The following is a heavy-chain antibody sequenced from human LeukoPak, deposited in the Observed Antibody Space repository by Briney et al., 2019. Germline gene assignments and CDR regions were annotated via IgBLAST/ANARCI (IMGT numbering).Heavy chain of an antibody. CDR1: GYSFTSYW. CDR3: ARSSGDSSEAYYMDV. V-gene: IGHV5-51*01. J-gene: IGHJ6*03. D-gene: IGHD6-19*01. Sequence: GESLKISCKGSGYSFTSYWIGWVRQMPGKGLEWMGIIYPGDSDTRYSPSFQGQVTISADKSISTAYLQWSSLKASDTAMYYCARSSGDSSEAYYMDVWGKGTTVTVSS. CDR2: IYPGDSDT.